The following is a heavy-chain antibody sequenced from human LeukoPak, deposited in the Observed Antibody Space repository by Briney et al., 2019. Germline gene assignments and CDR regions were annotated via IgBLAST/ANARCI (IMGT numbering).Heavy chain of an antibody. CDR1: GGSISSYY. V-gene: IGHV4-59*01. D-gene: IGHD3-10*01. J-gene: IGHJ6*04. CDR3: ARDTLNMVRGVGMDV. Sequence: SETLSLTCTVSGGSISSYYWSWIRQPPGKGLEWIGYIYYSGSTNYNPSLKSRVTISVDTSKNQFSLKLSSVTAADTAVYYCARDTLNMVRGVGMDVWGKGTTVTVSS. CDR2: IYYSGST.